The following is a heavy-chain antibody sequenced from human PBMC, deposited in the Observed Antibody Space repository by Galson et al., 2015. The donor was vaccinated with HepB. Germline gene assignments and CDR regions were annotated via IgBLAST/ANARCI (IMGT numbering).Heavy chain of an antibody. CDR2: INPNSGGT. V-gene: IGHV1-2*04. CDR3: ARDPADTIFGVVTGSNYGMDV. CDR1: GYTFTGYY. D-gene: IGHD3-3*01. Sequence: SVKVSCKASGYTFTGYYMHWVRQAPGQGLEWMGWINPNSGGTNYAQKFQGWVTMTRDTSISTAYMELSRLRSDDTAVYYCARDPADTIFGVVTGSNYGMDVWGQGTTVTVSS. J-gene: IGHJ6*02.